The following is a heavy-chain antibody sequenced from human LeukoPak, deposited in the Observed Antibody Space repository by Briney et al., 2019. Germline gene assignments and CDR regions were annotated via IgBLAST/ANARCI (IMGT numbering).Heavy chain of an antibody. D-gene: IGHD3-10*01. CDR2: INPNSGGT. Sequence: ASVTVSFKASGYTFTGYYMHWVRQAPGQGLEWMGWINPNSGGTNYAQKFQGRVIMTRDTSISTAYMELSRLRSDDTAVYYCARVNSGWLRVGYFDYWGQGTLVTVSS. J-gene: IGHJ4*02. V-gene: IGHV1-2*02. CDR3: ARVNSGWLRVGYFDY. CDR1: GYTFTGYY.